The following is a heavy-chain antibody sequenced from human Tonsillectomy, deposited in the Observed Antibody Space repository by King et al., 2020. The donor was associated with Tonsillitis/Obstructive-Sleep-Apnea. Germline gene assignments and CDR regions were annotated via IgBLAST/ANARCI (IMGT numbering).Heavy chain of an antibody. D-gene: IGHD3-10*01. CDR2: INPSDSVT. Sequence: VQLVESGAEVKKPGASVKVSCKASGYTFTRSYIHWVRRAPGQGLEWMGIINPSDSVTTYAQKFQGRVTMTRDTSTSTVNMELSSLTSEDTAVYYCVRDDKDGCHFDYWGQGSLVTVSS. CDR3: VRDDKDGCHFDY. CDR1: GYTFTRSY. J-gene: IGHJ4*02. V-gene: IGHV1-46*01.